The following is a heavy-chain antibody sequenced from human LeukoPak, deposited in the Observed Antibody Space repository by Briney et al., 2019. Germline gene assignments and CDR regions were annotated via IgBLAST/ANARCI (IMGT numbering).Heavy chain of an antibody. Sequence: ASVKVSCKASGYIFTRYDVNWVRQAPGQGLEWMGWISAYNGNTNYAQKLQGRVTMTTDTSTSTAYMELRSLRSDDTAVYYCARGPWSTPLRYFDLWGRGTLVTVSS. V-gene: IGHV1-18*01. CDR2: ISAYNGNT. D-gene: IGHD2-15*01. CDR1: GYIFTRYD. J-gene: IGHJ2*01. CDR3: ARGPWSTPLRYFDL.